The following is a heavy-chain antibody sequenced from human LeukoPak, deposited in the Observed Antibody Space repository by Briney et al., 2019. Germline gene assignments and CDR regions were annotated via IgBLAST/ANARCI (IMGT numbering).Heavy chain of an antibody. J-gene: IGHJ4*02. V-gene: IGHV1-18*01. CDR2: ISTYNGDT. Sequence: ASVKVSCKASGYTFSNYGITWVRQAPGQGLEWMGWISTYNGDTNYAQKIQGRVTMTTDTSTSTTYMDLRSLRPDNTAVYYCARDSGSSPGDYWGQGTLVTVSS. CDR3: ARDSGSSPGDY. CDR1: GYTFSNYG. D-gene: IGHD1-26*01.